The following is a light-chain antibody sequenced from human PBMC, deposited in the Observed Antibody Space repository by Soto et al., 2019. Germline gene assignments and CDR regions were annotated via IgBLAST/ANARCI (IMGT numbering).Light chain of an antibody. J-gene: IGKJ4*02. V-gene: IGKV3-20*01. CDR2: GAS. CDR3: QYYGGSPRK. Sequence: EIFLTQSPGTLSLSPGEGTTLPCRASESVASLAWYQQKPGQAPRLLIYGASTRATGIPDRFSGSGSGTDLTLTISRLEPEDFAVYYCQYYGGSPRKFGRSTKVDI. CDR1: ESVAS.